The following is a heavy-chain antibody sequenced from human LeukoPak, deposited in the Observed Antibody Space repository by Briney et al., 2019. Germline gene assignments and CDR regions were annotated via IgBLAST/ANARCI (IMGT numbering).Heavy chain of an antibody. D-gene: IGHD3-3*01. Sequence: ASVKVSCKASGYTFTSYDINWVRQATGQGLEWMGWMNPNSGNTGYAQKFQGRVTMTRKTSVSKAYMELSSLRSEDKAVYYCERGLYDFWSGYYADHDAFDIWGQGTMVTVSS. CDR3: ERGLYDFWSGYYADHDAFDI. CDR2: MNPNSGNT. J-gene: IGHJ3*02. CDR1: GYTFTSYD. V-gene: IGHV1-8*01.